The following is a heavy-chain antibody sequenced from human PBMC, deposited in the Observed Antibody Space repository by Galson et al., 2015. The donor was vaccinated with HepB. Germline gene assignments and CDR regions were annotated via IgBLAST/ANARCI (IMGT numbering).Heavy chain of an antibody. CDR1: GFTSSNYW. D-gene: IGHD6-6*01. Sequence: SLRLSCAASGFTSSNYWMSWVRQAPGKGLEWVANINQDGSVKYYVDSVRGRFTISRDNAKNSLYLQVSSLRAEDTAVYYCARVGYSSSSFDYWGQGTLVTVSS. CDR3: ARVGYSSSSFDY. V-gene: IGHV3-7*03. CDR2: INQDGSVK. J-gene: IGHJ4*02.